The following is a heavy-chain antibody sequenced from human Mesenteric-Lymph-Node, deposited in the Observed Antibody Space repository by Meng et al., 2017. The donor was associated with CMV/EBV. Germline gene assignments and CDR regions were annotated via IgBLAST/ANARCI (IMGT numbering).Heavy chain of an antibody. CDR3: AKDGRSYYGGFLEHDP. J-gene: IGHJ5*02. CDR2: IYSGGSST. V-gene: IGHV3-23*03. CDR1: GFTFSSYA. D-gene: IGHD1-26*01. Sequence: GGSLRLSCAASGFTFSSYAMSWVRQAPGKGLEWVSVIYSGGSSTYYADSVQGRFTISRDNSKNTLYLQMNSPRAEDTAVYYCAKDGRSYYGGFLEHDPWGQGTLVTVSS.